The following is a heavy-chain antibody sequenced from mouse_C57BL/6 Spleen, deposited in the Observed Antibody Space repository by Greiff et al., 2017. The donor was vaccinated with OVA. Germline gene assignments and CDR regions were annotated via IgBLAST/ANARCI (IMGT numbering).Heavy chain of an antibody. Sequence: EVQGVESGGGLVQPKGSLKLSCAASGFTFNTYAMHWVRQAPGKGLEWVARFRSKSSNYATYYADSVKDRFTISRDDSQSMLYLQMNNLKTEDTAMYYCVRDVGGRYFDVWGTGTTVTVSS. CDR3: VRDVGGRYFDV. CDR1: GFTFNTYA. CDR2: FRSKSSNYAT. V-gene: IGHV10-3*01. J-gene: IGHJ1*03.